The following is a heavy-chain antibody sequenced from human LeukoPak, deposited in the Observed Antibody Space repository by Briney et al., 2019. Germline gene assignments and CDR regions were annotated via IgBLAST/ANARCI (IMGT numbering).Heavy chain of an antibody. D-gene: IGHD2-2*01. CDR2: IKSTGDTT. CDR3: VREDAHTYYFDF. Sequence: ASVQVSCKTSGYTFTSYHMHWVRQAPGQGLEWVAIIKSTGDTTVYAQKFQGRVTVTRDTSTSTVYMDLSSLSSEDTAVYYCVREDAHTYYFDFWGPGTLVTVSS. V-gene: IGHV1-46*01. J-gene: IGHJ4*02. CDR1: GYTFTSYH.